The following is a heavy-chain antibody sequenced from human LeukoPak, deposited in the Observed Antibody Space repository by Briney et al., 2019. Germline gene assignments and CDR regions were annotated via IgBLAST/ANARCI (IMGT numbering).Heavy chain of an antibody. J-gene: IGHJ4*02. CDR2: ININEGP. CDR1: GSSISSYH. D-gene: IGHD5-18*01. CDR3: ARDGDSYGPDFDY. Sequence: SETLSLTCTLSGSSISSYHWSWIRQPAGKGLEWIGHININEGPKYNPSLRSRVTMSADTSRNQYSLKLSSVTAADTAVYFCARDGDSYGPDFDYWGQGTLVTVSS. V-gene: IGHV4-4*07.